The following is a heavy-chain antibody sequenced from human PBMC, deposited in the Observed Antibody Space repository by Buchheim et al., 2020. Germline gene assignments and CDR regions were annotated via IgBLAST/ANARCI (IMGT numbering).Heavy chain of an antibody. J-gene: IGHJ4*02. CDR3: ARVTPYQQWLARKGFLDY. D-gene: IGHD6-19*01. CDR2: ISSSSSTI. V-gene: IGHV3-48*01. Sequence: EVQLVESGGGLVQPGGSLRLSCAASGFTFSSYSMNWVRQAPGKGLEWVSYISSSSSTIYYADSVKGRFTISRDNAKNSLYLQMNSLRAEDTAVYYCARVTPYQQWLARKGFLDYWGQGTL. CDR1: GFTFSSYS.